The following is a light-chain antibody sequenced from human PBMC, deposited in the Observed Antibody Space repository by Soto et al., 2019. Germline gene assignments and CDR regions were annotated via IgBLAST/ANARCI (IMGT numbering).Light chain of an antibody. CDR3: HQRQSWPRT. Sequence: EIVLTQSPATLSSFPGDRVTLSCRASQYLNTRLAWYQHRPGQAPRLPIYQTSIRAAGIPARFSTSGSGTDFTLTISDVQPEDFALYYCHQRQSWPRTFGQGTKVDI. V-gene: IGKV3-11*01. J-gene: IGKJ1*01. CDR1: QYLNTR. CDR2: QTS.